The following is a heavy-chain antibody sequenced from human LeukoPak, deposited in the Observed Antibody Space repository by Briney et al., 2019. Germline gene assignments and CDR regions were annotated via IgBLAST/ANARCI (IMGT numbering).Heavy chain of an antibody. D-gene: IGHD2/OR15-2a*01. CDR3: ASVDFDNNAHYHYYLPN. CDR1: GFRFNRFS. Sequence: GGSLGLSCAASGFRFNRFSMSWVRQTPGKGLEWVANIKQDGSQKEYADSVKGRFAISRDNANNFLDLQMNSLRAEDTGVYYCASVDFDNNAHYHYYLPNWGQGTRVTVSP. CDR2: IKQDGSQK. V-gene: IGHV3-7*01. J-gene: IGHJ4*02.